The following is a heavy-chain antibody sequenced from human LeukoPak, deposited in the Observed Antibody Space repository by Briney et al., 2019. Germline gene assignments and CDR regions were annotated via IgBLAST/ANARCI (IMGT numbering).Heavy chain of an antibody. Sequence: DTQSLMCTLSGRSISGHHWSWTQQPPEKGLECLVFMYYSGIGNYNPSLKSRVTISLDTSKNQFSLKLGSVTAADTAVYYCARQAHCTSTACNPFDYWGQGTLVTVS. CDR1: GRSISGHH. D-gene: IGHD2-2*01. V-gene: IGHV4-59*08. J-gene: IGHJ4*02. CDR2: MYYSGIG. CDR3: ARQAHCTSTACNPFDY.